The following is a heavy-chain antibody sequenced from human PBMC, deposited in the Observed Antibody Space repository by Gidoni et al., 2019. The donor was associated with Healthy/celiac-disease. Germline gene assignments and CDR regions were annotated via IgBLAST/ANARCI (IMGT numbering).Heavy chain of an antibody. V-gene: IGHV3-11*06. CDR3: ARASSTTGTSNFDY. D-gene: IGHD4-17*01. CDR2: ISSSSSYT. J-gene: IGHJ4*02. Sequence: QVQLVESGGGLVKPGGSLRLSCAASGFTFGDYYMSWIRQAPGKGLEWVSYISSSSSYTNYADSVKGRFTISRDNAKNSLYLQMNSLRAEDTAVYYCARASSTTGTSNFDYWGQGTLVTVSS. CDR1: GFTFGDYY.